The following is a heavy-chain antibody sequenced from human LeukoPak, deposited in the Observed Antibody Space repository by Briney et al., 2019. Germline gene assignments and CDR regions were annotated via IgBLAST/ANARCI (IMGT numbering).Heavy chain of an antibody. V-gene: IGHV1-46*01. D-gene: IGHD3-9*01. CDR1: GYTFTSYY. J-gene: IGHJ6*02. CDR3: ARERSFLRYFDWLGLPNYYYGMDV. CDR2: INPSGGST. Sequence: GASVKVSCKASGYTFTSYYMHWVRQAPGQGLEWMGIINPSGGSTSYAQKFQGRVTMTRDTSTSTVYMELSSLRSEDTAVYYCARERSFLRYFDWLGLPNYYYGMDVWGQGTTVTVSS.